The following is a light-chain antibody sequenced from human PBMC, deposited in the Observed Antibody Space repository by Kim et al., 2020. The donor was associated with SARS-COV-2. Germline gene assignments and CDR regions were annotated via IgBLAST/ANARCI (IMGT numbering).Light chain of an antibody. J-gene: IGKJ4*01. Sequence: ASVGDRVPITCRASQGINNHFACFQLKPGKVPKRLLYAASSLQSGVPSRFSGSGSGTEFTLTMSSLQPEDSATYYCLQHSSYPLTFGGGTKMDIK. CDR1: QGINNH. CDR3: LQHSSYPLT. V-gene: IGKV1-17*03. CDR2: AAS.